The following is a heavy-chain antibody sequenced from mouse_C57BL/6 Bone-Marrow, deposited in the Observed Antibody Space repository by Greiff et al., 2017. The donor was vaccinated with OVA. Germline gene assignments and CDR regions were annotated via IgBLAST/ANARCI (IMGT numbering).Heavy chain of an antibody. CDR2: ISDGGSYT. J-gene: IGHJ2*01. Sequence: DVQLVESGGGLVKPGGSLKLSCAASGFTFSSYAMSWVRQTPEKRLEWVATISDGGSYTYYPDNVKGRFTISRDNAKNNLYLQMSHLKSEDTAMYDCEREANGEYYFDDWGKGTTLTVSS. CDR1: GFTFSSYA. CDR3: EREANGEYYFDD. V-gene: IGHV5-4*01. D-gene: IGHD4-1*01.